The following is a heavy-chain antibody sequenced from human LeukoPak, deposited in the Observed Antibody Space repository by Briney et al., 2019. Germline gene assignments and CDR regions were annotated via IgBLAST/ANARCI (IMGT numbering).Heavy chain of an antibody. CDR2: ISSSGSNI. CDR3: ARRTMFPYYFDY. V-gene: IGHV3-48*03. Sequence: GGSLRLSCAASGFTFSSYEMKWVGQAPGKGREGGSYISSSGSNIDYADSVKGPFPISRDNAKNSLYLQMNSLRAEDTAVYYCARRTMFPYYFDYWGQGTLVTVSS. CDR1: GFTFSSYE. D-gene: IGHD3-10*02. J-gene: IGHJ4*02.